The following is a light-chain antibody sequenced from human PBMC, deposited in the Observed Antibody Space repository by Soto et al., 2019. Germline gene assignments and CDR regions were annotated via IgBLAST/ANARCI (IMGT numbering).Light chain of an antibody. Sequence: EMVLTQSPGTLSLSPGDRATLSCRASQSISSSYLAWYQQRPGQAPRLLIYGASSRATGIPDRFSGSGSGTDFTLTISSLEPEDLAVYYGQQRSNWPPITFGQGTRLEIK. J-gene: IGKJ5*01. CDR3: QQRSNWPPIT. CDR2: GAS. CDR1: QSISSSY. V-gene: IGKV3D-20*02.